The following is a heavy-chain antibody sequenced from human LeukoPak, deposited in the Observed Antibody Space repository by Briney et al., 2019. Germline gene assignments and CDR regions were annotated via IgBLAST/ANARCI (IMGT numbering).Heavy chain of an antibody. D-gene: IGHD4-17*01. Sequence: SETLSLTCAVSGGSFSGYYWSWIRQPPGKGLEWIGEINHRGRTTYNPSLKSGGTISVDTSKNRFSLKLNSVTAADTAVYYCARRSDYGYDSWGQGTLVTVSS. CDR2: INHRGRT. V-gene: IGHV4-34*01. CDR1: GGSFSGYY. CDR3: ARRSDYGYDS. J-gene: IGHJ4*02.